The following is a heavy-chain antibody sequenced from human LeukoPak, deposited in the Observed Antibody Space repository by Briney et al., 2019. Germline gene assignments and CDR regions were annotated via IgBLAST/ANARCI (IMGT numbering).Heavy chain of an antibody. CDR2: IYWDDDK. CDR1: GFSLTTDGVG. V-gene: IGHV2-5*02. CDR3: AHYSYGFDY. Sequence: SGPTLVKPTQTLTLTCTFSGFSLTTDGVGVGWIRQPPGKALEWLALIYWDDDKRYSPSLKTRLTNTKDTSKNQVVLTMTNMDPVDTATYFCAHYSYGFDYWGQGTLVTVSS. D-gene: IGHD4-17*01. J-gene: IGHJ4*02.